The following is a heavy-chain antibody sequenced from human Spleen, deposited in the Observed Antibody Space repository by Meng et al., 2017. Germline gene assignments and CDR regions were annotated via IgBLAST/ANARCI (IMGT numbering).Heavy chain of an antibody. CDR1: GYNFPDYW. Sequence: VAFWAEVKTPGASVKVPCKPSGYNFPDYWLHWVRRAPGQGFEWMGRINPKSGDTHYAQRFQGRVTMTGDTSISTAYMELSGLRSDDTAMYYCARDEDISAAGKLFGDYWGQGTLVTVSS. D-gene: IGHD6-13*01. V-gene: IGHV1-2*06. J-gene: IGHJ4*02. CDR3: ARDEDISAAGKLFGDY. CDR2: INPKSGDT.